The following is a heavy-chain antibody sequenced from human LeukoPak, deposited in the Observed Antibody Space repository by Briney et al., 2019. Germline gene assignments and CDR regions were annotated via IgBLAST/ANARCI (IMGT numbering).Heavy chain of an antibody. CDR2: INPSGGGT. CDR1: GYTFTSYY. D-gene: IGHD3-22*01. Sequence: GASVKVSCKASGYTFTSYYMHWVRQAPGQGLEWMGIINPSGGGTSYAQKFQGRVTMTRDTSTSTVYMELSSLRSEDTAVYYCARPQDYDSSGYSPTSNDAFDIWGQGTMVTVSS. V-gene: IGHV1-46*01. J-gene: IGHJ3*02. CDR3: ARPQDYDSSGYSPTSNDAFDI.